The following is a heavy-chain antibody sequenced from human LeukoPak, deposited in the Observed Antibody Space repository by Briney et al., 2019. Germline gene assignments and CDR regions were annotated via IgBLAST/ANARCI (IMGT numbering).Heavy chain of an antibody. Sequence: GGSLRLSCAASGFTFSNAWMSWVRQAPGKGLEWVDRIKSKTDGGTTDHAAPVKGRFTISRDDSKNTLYLQMNSLKTEDTAVYYCTTRGRFGAGIDYWGQGTLVTVSS. CDR3: TTRGRFGAGIDY. CDR2: IKSKTDGGTT. V-gene: IGHV3-15*01. J-gene: IGHJ4*02. CDR1: GFTFSNAW. D-gene: IGHD3-10*01.